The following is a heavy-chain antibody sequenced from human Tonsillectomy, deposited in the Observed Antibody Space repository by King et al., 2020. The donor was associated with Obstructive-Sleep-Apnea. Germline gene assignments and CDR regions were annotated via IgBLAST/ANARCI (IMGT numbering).Heavy chain of an antibody. D-gene: IGHD5-12*01. CDR2: MNPNSGNT. Sequence: QLVQSGAEVKKHGASVKVSCKASGYSFTSYDINWVRQAPGQGLEWMGWMNPNSGNTGYAQKFQGRVTMTRNTSISTAYMELSSLRSEDTAVYYCARATYSRSHNWFDPWGQGTLVTVSS. J-gene: IGHJ5*02. CDR1: GYSFTSYD. CDR3: ARATYSRSHNWFDP. V-gene: IGHV1-8*01.